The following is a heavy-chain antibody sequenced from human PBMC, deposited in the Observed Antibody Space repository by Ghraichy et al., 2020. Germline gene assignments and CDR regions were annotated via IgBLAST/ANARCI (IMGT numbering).Heavy chain of an antibody. CDR3: VSSQSNTIFGVIIPTGHGMDV. Sequence: SETLSLTCAVYGGSFIGYYWSWIRQPPGKGLEWIGEINHSGSTNYNPSLKSRVTISIDRSKNQFSLKLSSVTAADTAVYYCVSSQSNTIFGVIIPTGHGMDVWGQGTTVTVSS. V-gene: IGHV4-34*01. CDR2: INHSGST. CDR1: GGSFIGYY. J-gene: IGHJ6*02. D-gene: IGHD3-3*01.